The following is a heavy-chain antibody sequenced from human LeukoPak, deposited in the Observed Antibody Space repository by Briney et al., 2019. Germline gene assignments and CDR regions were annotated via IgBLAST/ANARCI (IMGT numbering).Heavy chain of an antibody. CDR1: GYSISSGYY. Sequence: SETLSLTCAVSGYSISSGYYWGWIRQPPGKGLEWIGSIYHSGSTYYNPSLKSRVTISVDTSKNQFSLKLSSVTAADTAVYYCARVPLLWFGELLQYYFDYWGQGTLVTVFS. CDR3: ARVPLLWFGELLQYYFDY. V-gene: IGHV4-38-2*01. J-gene: IGHJ4*02. CDR2: IYHSGST. D-gene: IGHD3-10*01.